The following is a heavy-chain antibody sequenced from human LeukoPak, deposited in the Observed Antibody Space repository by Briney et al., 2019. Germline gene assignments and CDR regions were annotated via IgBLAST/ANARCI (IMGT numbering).Heavy chain of an antibody. Sequence: GRSLRLSCAASEFTFRNYGMHWVRQVPGKGLEWVTVISYDGGDKYYADSVKGRFTISRDNSKNTLYLQMNSLRAEDTAVYYCAKDLAARPIIDYWGQGTLVTVSS. CDR2: ISYDGGDK. CDR3: AKDLAARPIIDY. D-gene: IGHD5-12*01. CDR1: EFTFRNYG. J-gene: IGHJ4*02. V-gene: IGHV3-30*18.